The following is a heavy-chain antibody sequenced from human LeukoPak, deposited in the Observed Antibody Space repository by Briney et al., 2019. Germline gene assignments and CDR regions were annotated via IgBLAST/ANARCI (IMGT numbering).Heavy chain of an antibody. D-gene: IGHD3-9*01. Sequence: SGTLSLTCAVSGGSISSSNWRSWVRQPPGKGLEWIGEIYHSGSTNYNPSLKSRVTISVDTSKNQFSLKLSSVTAADTAVYYCARGHRISYDILTGYYPNYFDYWGQGTLVTVSS. CDR2: IYHSGST. CDR1: GGSISSSNW. V-gene: IGHV4-4*02. J-gene: IGHJ4*02. CDR3: ARGHRISYDILTGYYPNYFDY.